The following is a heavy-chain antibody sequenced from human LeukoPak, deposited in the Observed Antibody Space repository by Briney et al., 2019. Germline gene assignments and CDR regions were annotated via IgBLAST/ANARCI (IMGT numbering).Heavy chain of an antibody. CDR3: ARGCTIFGVARWVFDP. CDR2: IYYSGST. D-gene: IGHD3-3*01. Sequence: SSETLSLTCTVSGGSISSSSYYWGWIRQPPGKGLEWIGSIYYSGSTNYNPSLKSRVTISVDTSKNQFSLKLSSVTAADTAVYYCARGCTIFGVARWVFDPWGQGTLVTVSS. V-gene: IGHV4-39*07. CDR1: GGSISSSSYY. J-gene: IGHJ5*02.